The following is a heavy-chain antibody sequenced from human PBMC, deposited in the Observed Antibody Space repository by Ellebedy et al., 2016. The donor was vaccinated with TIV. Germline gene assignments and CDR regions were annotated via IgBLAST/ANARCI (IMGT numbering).Heavy chain of an antibody. CDR1: GFTFSSYG. Sequence: GGSLRLXXAASGFTFSSYGMHWVRQAPGKGLEWVAVIWYDGSNKYYADSVKGRFTISRDNSKNTLYLQMNSLRAKDTAVYYCARSDRYAFDIWGQGTMVTVSS. CDR2: IWYDGSNK. J-gene: IGHJ3*02. V-gene: IGHV3-33*01. D-gene: IGHD2-21*02. CDR3: ARSDRYAFDI.